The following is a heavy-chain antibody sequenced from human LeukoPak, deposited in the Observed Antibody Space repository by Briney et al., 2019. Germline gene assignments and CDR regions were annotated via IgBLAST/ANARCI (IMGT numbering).Heavy chain of an antibody. CDR1: GFSFDDYT. Sequence: SGGSLRLTCAASGFSFDDYTMHWVRQAPGKGLEWVSLITRDGGSTFYADSVKGRFTISRDNAKNSLYLQMNSLRAEDTAVYYCARDRGIAAAGNPNYFDYWGQGTLVTVSS. CDR2: ITRDGGST. D-gene: IGHD6-13*01. CDR3: ARDRGIAAAGNPNYFDY. J-gene: IGHJ4*02. V-gene: IGHV3-43*01.